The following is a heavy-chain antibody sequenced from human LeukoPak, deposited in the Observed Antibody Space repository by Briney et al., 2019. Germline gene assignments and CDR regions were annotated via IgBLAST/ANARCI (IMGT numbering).Heavy chain of an antibody. D-gene: IGHD3-22*01. CDR2: IYYSGST. V-gene: IGHV4-39*01. CDR1: GXSISSSSYY. Sequence: SETLSLTCTVSGXSISSSSYYWVWLRQPPGKGQEWIATIYYSGSTYYNPSLKSRVTISVDTSKNQFSLKLSSVNAVDTAMYYCARYWGPYDNSGAYFDYWGQGTLVTVSS. J-gene: IGHJ4*02. CDR3: ARYWGPYDNSGAYFDY.